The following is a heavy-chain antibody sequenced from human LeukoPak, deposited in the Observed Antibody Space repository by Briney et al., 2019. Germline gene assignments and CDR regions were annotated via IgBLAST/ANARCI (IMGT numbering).Heavy chain of an antibody. V-gene: IGHV4-34*01. Sequence: SETLSLTCAVSEMSFSAYYWNWTRQSPGKGLEWIGEINYGGSTKYTPSLEGRGTILIDTSKNQFSLKLTSVTAADTAVYYCARGFPPGSGSRGSHAFDVWGQGTMVTVSS. CDR1: EMSFSAYY. D-gene: IGHD6-19*01. J-gene: IGHJ3*01. CDR3: ARGFPPGSGSRGSHAFDV. CDR2: INYGGST.